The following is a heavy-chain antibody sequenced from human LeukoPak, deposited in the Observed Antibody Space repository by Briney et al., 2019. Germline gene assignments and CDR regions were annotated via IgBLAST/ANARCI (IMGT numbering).Heavy chain of an antibody. J-gene: IGHJ4*02. CDR1: GDSIGSYY. D-gene: IGHD6-13*01. CDR3: ATGYSSTWYYFDY. CDR2: IYHSGST. Sequence: PSETLSLTCTVSGDSIGSYYWSWIRQPPGKGLEWIGYIYHSGSTNYNPSLKSRVTISADTSKDQFSLKLASVTAADTAVCYCATGYSSTWYYFDYWGQGTLVAVSS. V-gene: IGHV4-59*01.